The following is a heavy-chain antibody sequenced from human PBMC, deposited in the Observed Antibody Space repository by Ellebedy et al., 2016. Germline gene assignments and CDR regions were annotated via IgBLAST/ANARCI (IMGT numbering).Heavy chain of an antibody. J-gene: IGHJ4*02. CDR2: IIPIFGTA. CDR3: ARGGCPSTSCHRRFDY. CDR1: GGTFSSYA. Sequence: SVKVSCXASGGTFSSYAISWVRQAPGQGLEWMGGIIPIFGTANYAQKFQGRVTITADESTSTAYMELSSLRSEDTAVYYCARGGCPSTSCHRRFDYWGQGTLVTVSS. V-gene: IGHV1-69*13. D-gene: IGHD2-2*01.